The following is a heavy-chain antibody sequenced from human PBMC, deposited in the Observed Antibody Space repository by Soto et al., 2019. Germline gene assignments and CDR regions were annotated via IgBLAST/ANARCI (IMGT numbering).Heavy chain of an antibody. Sequence: ASVKVSCKASGYTFTGYYMHWVRQAPGQGLEWMGWINPNSGGTNYAQKFQGRVTMTRDTSISTAYMELSRLRSDDTAVYYCARDPYGDYVYDYWGQGTLVTVSS. CDR3: ARDPYGDYVYDY. CDR1: GYTFTGYY. D-gene: IGHD4-17*01. V-gene: IGHV1-2*02. J-gene: IGHJ4*02. CDR2: INPNSGGT.